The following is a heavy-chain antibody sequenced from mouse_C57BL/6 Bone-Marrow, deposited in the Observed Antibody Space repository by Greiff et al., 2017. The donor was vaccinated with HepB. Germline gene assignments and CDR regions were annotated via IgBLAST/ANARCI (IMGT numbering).Heavy chain of an antibody. V-gene: IGHV2-9*01. CDR1: GFSLTSYG. D-gene: IGHD1-1*01. J-gene: IGHJ1*03. CDR3: AKSYGSSLYWYFDV. CDR2: IWGGGST. Sequence: VKVVESGPGLVAPSQSLSITCTVSGFSLTSYGVDWVRQPPEKGLEWLGVIWGGGSTNYNSALMSRLSISKDNSKSQVFLKMNSLQTDDTAMYYCAKSYGSSLYWYFDVWGTGTTVTVSS.